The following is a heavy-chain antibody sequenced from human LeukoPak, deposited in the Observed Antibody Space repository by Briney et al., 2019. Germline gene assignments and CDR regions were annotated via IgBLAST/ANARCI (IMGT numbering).Heavy chain of an antibody. Sequence: PGGTLRLSCAASGFTFSSYWMTWARHTPGKGLEWVANIKQDGIEIYYVDSVKGRFTISRDNAKNSLYMQMNSLRDEDTAVYYCARVGEFLRSPYYYMDVWGTGTTVTVSS. CDR3: ARVGEFLRSPYYYMDV. V-gene: IGHV3-7*01. D-gene: IGHD3-3*01. CDR1: GFTFSSYW. J-gene: IGHJ6*03. CDR2: IKQDGIEI.